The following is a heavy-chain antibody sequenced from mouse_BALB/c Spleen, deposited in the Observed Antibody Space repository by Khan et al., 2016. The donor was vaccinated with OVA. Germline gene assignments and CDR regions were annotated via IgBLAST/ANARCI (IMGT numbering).Heavy chain of an antibody. V-gene: IGHV2-3*01. CDR3: AKLRVFYFDS. Sequence: QVQLKESGPGLVAPSQSLSITCTVSGFSLTSDGVSWVRQPPGQGLEWLGVIWGDGSTNYHSALRYRLSIRKDNSKSHVFLKLDSLQTDDTATYYCAKLRVFYFDSWGQGTTLTVSS. J-gene: IGHJ2*01. CDR1: GFSLTSDG. CDR2: IWGDGST.